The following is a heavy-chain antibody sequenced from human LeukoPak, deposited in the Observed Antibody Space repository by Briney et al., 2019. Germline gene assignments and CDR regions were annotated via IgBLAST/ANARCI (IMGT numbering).Heavy chain of an antibody. CDR1: GGTFSSYA. Sequence: SVKVPCKASGGTFSSYAISWVRQAPGQGLEWMGGIIPIFGTANYAQKFQGRVTITADESTSTAYMELSSLRSEDTAVYYCARERIMVRGVNNWFDPWGQGTLVTVSS. CDR3: ARERIMVRGVNNWFDP. J-gene: IGHJ5*02. V-gene: IGHV1-69*13. CDR2: IIPIFGTA. D-gene: IGHD3-10*01.